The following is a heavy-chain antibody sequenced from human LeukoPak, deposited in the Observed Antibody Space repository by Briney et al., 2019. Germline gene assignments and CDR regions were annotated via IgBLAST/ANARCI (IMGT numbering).Heavy chain of an antibody. D-gene: IGHD3-10*01. V-gene: IGHV4-59*08. CDR3: ARHEKLGQFDY. CDR2: VYYSGSA. CDR1: SGSISSYY. Sequence: KPSETLSLTCTVSSGSISSYYWSWIWQPPGKGLEWIGYVYYSGSANYNPSLKSRVTISVDTSKNQFSLKLSSVTAADTAVYYCARHEKLGQFDYWGQGTLVTVSS. J-gene: IGHJ4*02.